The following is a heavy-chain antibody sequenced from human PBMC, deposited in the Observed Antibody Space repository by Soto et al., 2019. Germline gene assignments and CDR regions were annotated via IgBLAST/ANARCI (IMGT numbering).Heavy chain of an antibody. D-gene: IGHD3-10*01. J-gene: IGHJ4*02. Sequence: QVQLVESGGGVVQPGRSLRLSCAASGFTFSSYAIHWVRQAAGKGLEWVAVISYDGTNKYYADSVKGRFTISRDNSKNTLYLQMNSLRAEDTAVFYCARDRVFDYWGQGTLVTVSS. CDR2: ISYDGTNK. CDR3: ARDRVFDY. V-gene: IGHV3-30-3*01. CDR1: GFTFSSYA.